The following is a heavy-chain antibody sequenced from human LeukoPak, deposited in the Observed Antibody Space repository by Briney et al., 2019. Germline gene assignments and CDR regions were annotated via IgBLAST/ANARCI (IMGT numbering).Heavy chain of an antibody. CDR1: GYTFTGYY. CDR2: INPNSGGT. Sequence: ASVKVSCKASGYTFTGYYMHWVRQAPGQGLEWMGWINPNSGGTNYAQKFQGRVTMTRDTSISTAYMELSRLRSDDTAVYYYARDGGVMATSGDFDYWGQGTLVTVSS. V-gene: IGHV1-2*02. J-gene: IGHJ4*02. D-gene: IGHD5-24*01. CDR3: ARDGGVMATSGDFDY.